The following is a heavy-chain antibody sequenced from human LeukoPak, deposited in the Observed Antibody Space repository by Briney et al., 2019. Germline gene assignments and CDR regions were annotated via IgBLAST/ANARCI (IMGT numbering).Heavy chain of an antibody. V-gene: IGHV4-39*07. CDR1: GGSITSSYYY. CDR3: ASTGYSYGYVLA. Sequence: SEALSLTCTVSGGSITSSYYYWGWIRQPPGKGLEWIGRIYTSGSTNYNPSLKSRVTISVDTSKNQFSLKLSSVTAADTAVYYCASTGYSYGYVLAWGQGTLVTVSS. CDR2: IYTSGST. D-gene: IGHD5-18*01. J-gene: IGHJ5*02.